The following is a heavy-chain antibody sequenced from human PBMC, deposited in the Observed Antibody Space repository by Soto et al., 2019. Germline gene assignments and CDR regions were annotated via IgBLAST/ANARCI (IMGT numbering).Heavy chain of an antibody. Sequence: SEILSLTCAVYGGSFSGYYWSWFRQPPGKGLEWIGEINHSGSTNYNPSLKSRVTISVDTSKNQFSLKITSVTAADTAVHYCARGRESVVVTAMGIDYWGEGTRVTVSS. CDR3: ARGRESVVVTAMGIDY. V-gene: IGHV4-34*01. J-gene: IGHJ4*02. CDR2: INHSGST. CDR1: GGSFSGYY. D-gene: IGHD2-21*02.